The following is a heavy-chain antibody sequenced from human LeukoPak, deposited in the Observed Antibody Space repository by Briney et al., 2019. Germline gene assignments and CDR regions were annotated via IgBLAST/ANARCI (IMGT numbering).Heavy chain of an antibody. V-gene: IGHV1-2*02. D-gene: IGHD4-11*01. J-gene: IGHJ6*03. CDR1: GYTFTVYY. CDR3: ARTDYSAYYDYYYYMDV. CDR2: INPNSGGT. Sequence: ASVTVSFTASGYTFTVYYMHWVRQAPGQGLEWMGWINPNSGGTNYAQKFQGRDTMTRDTSTSTAYMELSRLRSDDTAVYYFARTDYSAYYDYYYYMDVWGKGTTVTVSS.